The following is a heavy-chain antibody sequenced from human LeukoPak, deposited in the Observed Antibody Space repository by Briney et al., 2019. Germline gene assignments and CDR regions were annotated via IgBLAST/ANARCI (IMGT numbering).Heavy chain of an antibody. CDR3: AKEGPGGGGYFDD. J-gene: IGHJ4*02. V-gene: IGHV3-21*04. CDR1: GFTFSYYS. D-gene: IGHD3-16*01. Sequence: GGSLRLSCAASGFTFSYYSMNWVRQAPGKGLEWVSSISSSSGYIYYADSVKGRFTISRDNAKNSQYLRMNSLRADDTAVYYCAKEGPGGGGYFDDWGQGTLVTVSS. CDR2: ISSSSGYI.